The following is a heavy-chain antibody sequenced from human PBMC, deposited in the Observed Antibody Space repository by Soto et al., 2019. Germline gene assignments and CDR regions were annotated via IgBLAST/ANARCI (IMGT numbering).Heavy chain of an antibody. CDR3: ASQGLYYYGLDV. J-gene: IGHJ6*02. V-gene: IGHV3-74*01. CDR1: GFPFSTYW. Sequence: GGSLRLSCAASGFPFSTYWMHWVRQAPGKGPVWVSRINNDGSTTRYADSVKGRFTISRDNAKNTLYLQMNSLRAEDTAVYYCASQGLYYYGLDVWGQGTTVTVS. CDR2: INNDGSTT.